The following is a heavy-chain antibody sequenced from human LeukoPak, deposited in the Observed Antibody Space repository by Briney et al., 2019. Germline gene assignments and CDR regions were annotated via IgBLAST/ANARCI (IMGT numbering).Heavy chain of an antibody. J-gene: IGHJ2*01. V-gene: IGHV4-59*08. Sequence: SETLSLTCTVSGGSISSYYWSWIRQPPGKGLEWIGYIYYSGSTNYNPSLKSRVTISVDTSKNQFSLKLSSVTAADTAVYYCARAIVVVVTAPPYWYFDLWGRGTLVTVSS. CDR1: GGSISSYY. CDR3: ARAIVVVVTAPPYWYFDL. CDR2: IYYSGST. D-gene: IGHD2-21*02.